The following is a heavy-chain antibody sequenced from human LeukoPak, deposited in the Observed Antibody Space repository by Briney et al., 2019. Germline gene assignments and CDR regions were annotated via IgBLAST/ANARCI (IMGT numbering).Heavy chain of an antibody. CDR1: GYTFTSYD. V-gene: IGHV1-8*01. Sequence: ASVKVSCKASGYTFTSYDINWVRQATGQGLEWMGWMNPNSGNTGYARKFQGRVTMTRNTSISTAYMELSSLRSEDTAVYYCARLTDSSSWYRYYYYYMDVWGKGTTVTISS. J-gene: IGHJ6*03. D-gene: IGHD6-13*01. CDR2: MNPNSGNT. CDR3: ARLTDSSSWYRYYYYYMDV.